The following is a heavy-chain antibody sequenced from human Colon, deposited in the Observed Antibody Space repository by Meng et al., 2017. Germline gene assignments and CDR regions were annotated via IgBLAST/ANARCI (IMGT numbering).Heavy chain of an antibody. Sequence: SETLSLTCTVSGDSISSGYYWGWIRQPPGKGLEWIGSIYHSGSTYYNPSLKSRVTISVDTSKNQFSLKLSSVTAADTAVYYCARDEVWRGYFDSSGYSYFDYWGQGTLVTVSS. V-gene: IGHV4-38-2*02. CDR2: IYHSGST. CDR1: GDSISSGYY. D-gene: IGHD3-22*01. CDR3: ARDEVWRGYFDSSGYSYFDY. J-gene: IGHJ4*02.